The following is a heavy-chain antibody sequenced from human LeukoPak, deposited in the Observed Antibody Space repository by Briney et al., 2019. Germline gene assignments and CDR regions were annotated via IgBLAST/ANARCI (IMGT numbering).Heavy chain of an antibody. V-gene: IGHV4-39*07. D-gene: IGHD3-22*01. Sequence: SETLSLTCAVSGGSISSGGYSWSWIRQPPGKGLEWIGSIYHSGGTYYNPSLKSRVTISVDTSKNQFSLKLSSVTAADTAVYYCARDRLVYYDSSAIRDWYFDLWGRGTLVTVSS. J-gene: IGHJ2*01. CDR1: GGSISSGGYS. CDR3: ARDRLVYYDSSAIRDWYFDL. CDR2: IYHSGGT.